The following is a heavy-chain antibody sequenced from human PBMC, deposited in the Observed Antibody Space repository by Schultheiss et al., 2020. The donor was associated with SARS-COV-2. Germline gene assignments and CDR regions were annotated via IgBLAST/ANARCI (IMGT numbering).Heavy chain of an antibody. CDR2: IYHSGST. D-gene: IGHD6-6*01. CDR3: ARGPYSSSSSWFDP. J-gene: IGHJ5*02. V-gene: IGHV4-30-2*01. CDR1: GGSISSGGYS. Sequence: SETLSLTCAVSGGSISSGGYSWSWIRQPPGKGLEWIGYIYHSGSTYYNPSLKSRVTISLDRSRNQFSLNLTSVTAADTAVYYCARGPYSSSSSWFDPWGQGTLVTVSS.